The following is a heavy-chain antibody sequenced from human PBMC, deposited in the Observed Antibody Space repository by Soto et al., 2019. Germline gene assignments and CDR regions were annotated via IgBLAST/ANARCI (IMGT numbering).Heavy chain of an antibody. V-gene: IGHV3-9*01. CDR2: ISWNSGSI. CDR1: GFTFDDYA. Sequence: GGSLRLSCAASGFTFDDYAMHWVRQAPGKGLEWVSGISWNSGSIGYADSVKGRFTISRDNAKNSLYLQMNSLRAEDTALYYCARGLGYCSSTSCYIWFDYWGQGTLVTVSS. D-gene: IGHD2-2*02. J-gene: IGHJ4*02. CDR3: ARGLGYCSSTSCYIWFDY.